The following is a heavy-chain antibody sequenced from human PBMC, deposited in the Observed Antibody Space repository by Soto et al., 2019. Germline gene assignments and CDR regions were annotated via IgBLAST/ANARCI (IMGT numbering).Heavy chain of an antibody. J-gene: IGHJ4*02. Sequence: GSLILSCVASGVTFSNYAMTWVRQAPGKGMEWVSTISGSAGDTFYADSVKGRFTISRDNSKRTLYLEMHSLRAGDTAVYYCAKGDQERQWVFLQNWGQGTLVTVSS. D-gene: IGHD2-8*01. V-gene: IGHV3-23*01. CDR1: GVTFSNYA. CDR3: AKGDQERQWVFLQN. CDR2: ISGSAGDT.